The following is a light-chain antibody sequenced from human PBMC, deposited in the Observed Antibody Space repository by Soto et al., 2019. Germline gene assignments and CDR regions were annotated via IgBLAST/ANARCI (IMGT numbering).Light chain of an antibody. J-gene: IGKJ4*01. CDR1: QSVDSN. V-gene: IGKV3-15*01. Sequence: EILMTQSPATLSVSPGERATLSCRASQSVDSNLAWYQQKPGQAPRLLVYGASIRATGIPARFSGSGSGTEFTLTISSLQSEDFAVYYCQQYNNWPLTFGGGTKVDIK. CDR3: QQYNNWPLT. CDR2: GAS.